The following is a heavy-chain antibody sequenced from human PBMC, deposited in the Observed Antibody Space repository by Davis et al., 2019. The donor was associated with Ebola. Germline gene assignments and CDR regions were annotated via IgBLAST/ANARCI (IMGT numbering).Heavy chain of an antibody. V-gene: IGHV7-4-1*02. Sequence: ASVKVSCKSSGYTFSSYALNWVRQAPGQRLEWMGWINTNTGDPTYAQGFTGRFVFSLDTSVSTAYLQISSLKAEDTAVYYCARCEENPDTTMVSCFDYWGQGTLVTVSS. CDR2: INTNTGDP. J-gene: IGHJ4*02. D-gene: IGHD5-18*01. CDR1: GYTFSSYA. CDR3: ARCEENPDTTMVSCFDY.